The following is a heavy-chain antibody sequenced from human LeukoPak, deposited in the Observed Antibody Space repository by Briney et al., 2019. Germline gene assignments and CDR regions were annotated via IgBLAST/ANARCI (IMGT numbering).Heavy chain of an antibody. CDR3: ARAPNKYYYYYYMDV. V-gene: IGHV4-39*07. J-gene: IGHJ6*03. Sequence: SETLSLTCTVSGGSISSSSYYWGWIRQPPGKGLEWIGSIYYSGSTYYNPSLKSRVTISVDTSKNQFSLKLSSVTAADTAVYYCARAPNKYYYYYYMDVWGKGTTVTVSS. CDR1: GGSISSSSYY. D-gene: IGHD1/OR15-1a*01. CDR2: IYYSGST.